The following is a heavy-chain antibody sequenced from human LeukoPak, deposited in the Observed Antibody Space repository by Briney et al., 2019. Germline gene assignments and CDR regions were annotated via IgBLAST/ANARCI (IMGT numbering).Heavy chain of an antibody. J-gene: IGHJ3*02. CDR3: ARLPYYYDISDYAFDI. D-gene: IGHD3-22*01. CDR2: IFYSVST. CDR1: GGSISSSSYY. V-gene: IGHV4-39*01. Sequence: SETLSLTCTVSGGSISSSSYYWGWIRQPPGKGLEWIGNIFYSVSTYYNPSLKSRVTISVDTSKNQFSLKLSSVTAADTAVYYCARLPYYYDISDYAFDIWGQGTMVTVSS.